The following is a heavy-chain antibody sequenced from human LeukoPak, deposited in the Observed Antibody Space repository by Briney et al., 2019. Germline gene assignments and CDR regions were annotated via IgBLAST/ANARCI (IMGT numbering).Heavy chain of an antibody. CDR2: IYYSGST. CDR3: ARDPRGPGSYHWFDP. Sequence: PSETLSLTCTVSGGSISSYYWSWIRQPPGKGLEWIGYIYYSGSTNYNPSLKSRVTISVDTSKNQFSLKLSSVTAADTAVYYCARDPRGPGSYHWFDPWGQGTLVTVSS. D-gene: IGHD3-10*01. J-gene: IGHJ5*02. V-gene: IGHV4-59*01. CDR1: GGSISSYY.